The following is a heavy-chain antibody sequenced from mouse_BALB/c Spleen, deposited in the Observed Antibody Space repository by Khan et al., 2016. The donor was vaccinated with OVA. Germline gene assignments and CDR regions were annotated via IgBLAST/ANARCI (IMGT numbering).Heavy chain of an antibody. V-gene: IGHV9-3-1*01. J-gene: IGHJ4*01. Sequence: QIQLVQSGPELKKPGETVKISCKASGYTFTNDGMNWVKQAPGKGLKWMGWINTYTGEPTYADDFKGRFASSLETSASTAYLQINNLKNEDTATYFCARPPYFSYVLVYWGQGTSVTVSS. CDR1: GYTFTNDG. CDR3: ARPPYFSYVLVY. D-gene: IGHD2-10*01. CDR2: INTYTGEP.